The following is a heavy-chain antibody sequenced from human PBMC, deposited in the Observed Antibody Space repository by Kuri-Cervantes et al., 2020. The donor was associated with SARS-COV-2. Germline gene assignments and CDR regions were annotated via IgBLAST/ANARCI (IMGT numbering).Heavy chain of an antibody. CDR2: ICRNGGST. J-gene: IGHJ4*02. CDR1: GFIFSAYA. CDR3: VSGFLSGRITSPGY. Sequence: GGSLRLSCSASGFIFSAYAIHWVRQAPGKGLEYVSAICRNGGSTYYADSVKGRFTVSRDNSTNTLYLQMSCLGAEDTAVYYCVSGFLSGRITSPGYWGQGTLVTVSS. D-gene: IGHD1-14*01. V-gene: IGHV3-64D*09.